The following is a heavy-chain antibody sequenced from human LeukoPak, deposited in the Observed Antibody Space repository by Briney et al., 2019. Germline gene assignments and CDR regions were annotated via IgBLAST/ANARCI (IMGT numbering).Heavy chain of an antibody. D-gene: IGHD1-26*01. CDR3: VKVFELQYYFDY. CDR2: ISGSGGST. Sequence: GGSLRLSCAASGFTFSSYAMSWVRQAPGKGLEWVSAISGSGGSTYYADSVKGRFTISRDNSKNTLYLQMNSLRAEDTAVYYCVKVFELQYYFDYWGQGTLVTVSS. V-gene: IGHV3-23*01. J-gene: IGHJ4*02. CDR1: GFTFSSYA.